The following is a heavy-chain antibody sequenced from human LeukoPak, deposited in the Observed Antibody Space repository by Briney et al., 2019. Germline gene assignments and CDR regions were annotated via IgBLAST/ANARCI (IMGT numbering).Heavy chain of an antibody. Sequence: GASVKVSCKASGYTFTSYGISWVRQAPGQGLEWMGWISPYNNNADYAQKLQGRVTMTTDTSTSTAYMELKRLISDDTAVYYCARGTAGGNEYWGQGTLVTVSS. CDR2: ISPYNNNA. D-gene: IGHD4-23*01. CDR1: GYTFTSYG. CDR3: ARGTAGGNEY. V-gene: IGHV1-18*01. J-gene: IGHJ4*02.